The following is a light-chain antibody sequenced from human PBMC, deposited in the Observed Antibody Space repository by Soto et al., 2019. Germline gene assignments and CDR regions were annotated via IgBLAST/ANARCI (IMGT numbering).Light chain of an antibody. J-gene: IGLJ2*01. CDR3: QVWDSSSDHVV. CDR2: YDS. CDR1: NIGSKS. Sequence: SYELTQPPSVSVAPGKTAMITCGGNNIGSKSVHWYQQKPGQAPVLVIYYDSDRPSGIPERFSGSNSGNTATLTISRVEAGDEADYYCQVWDSSSDHVVFGGGTKLTVL. V-gene: IGLV3-21*04.